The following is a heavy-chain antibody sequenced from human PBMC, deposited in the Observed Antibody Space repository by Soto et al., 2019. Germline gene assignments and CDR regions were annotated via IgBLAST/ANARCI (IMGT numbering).Heavy chain of an antibody. CDR1: GFTFSSYE. Sequence: GGSLRLSCAASGFTFSSYEMNWVRQAPGKGLEWVSYISSSGSTIYYADSVKGRFTISRDNAKNSLYLQMNSLRAEDTAVYYCARDNRIIVVPAAINYYYYYGMDVWGKGTTVTVSS. D-gene: IGHD2-2*01. CDR3: ARDNRIIVVPAAINYYYYYGMDV. CDR2: ISSSGSTI. V-gene: IGHV3-48*03. J-gene: IGHJ6*04.